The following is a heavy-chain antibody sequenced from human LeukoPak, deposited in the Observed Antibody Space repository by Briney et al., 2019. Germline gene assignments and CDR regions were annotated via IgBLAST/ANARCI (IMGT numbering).Heavy chain of an antibody. CDR2: ISHSGST. CDR1: GGSFSGYY. Sequence: PSETLSLTCAVYGGSFSGYYWSWIRQPPGKGLEWIGEISHSGSTNYNPSLKSRVTISVDTSKNQFSLKLSSVTAADTAVYYCARGGGIAVHWGQGTLVTVSS. V-gene: IGHV4-34*01. D-gene: IGHD6-19*01. J-gene: IGHJ4*02. CDR3: ARGGGIAVH.